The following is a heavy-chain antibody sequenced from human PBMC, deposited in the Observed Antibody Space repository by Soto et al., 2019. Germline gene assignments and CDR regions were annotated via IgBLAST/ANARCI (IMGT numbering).Heavy chain of an antibody. Sequence: PVGSLRLSCAASGFTFSNYAMSWVRQAPGKGLEWISVISGSGGSTYYADSVKGRFTISRDNSKNTLYLQINSLRAEDTAIYFCAKDFGITIFGVVNAFDIWGQGTMVTVS. J-gene: IGHJ3*02. CDR2: ISGSGGST. CDR1: GFTFSNYA. D-gene: IGHD3-3*01. CDR3: AKDFGITIFGVVNAFDI. V-gene: IGHV3-23*01.